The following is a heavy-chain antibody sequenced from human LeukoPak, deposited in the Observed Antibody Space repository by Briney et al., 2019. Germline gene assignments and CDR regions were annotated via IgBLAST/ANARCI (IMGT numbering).Heavy chain of an antibody. CDR3: ARVPHSYDSSGYIDY. D-gene: IGHD3-22*01. V-gene: IGHV1-18*01. CDR2: ISAYNGNT. CDR1: GYTFTSYG. Sequence: ASVKVSCKASGYTFTSYGISCVPQAPGQGLEWMRWISAYNGNTNYAQKLQGRVTMTTDTSTSTAYMELRSLRSDDTAVYYCARVPHSYDSSGYIDYWGQGTLVAVSS. J-gene: IGHJ4*02.